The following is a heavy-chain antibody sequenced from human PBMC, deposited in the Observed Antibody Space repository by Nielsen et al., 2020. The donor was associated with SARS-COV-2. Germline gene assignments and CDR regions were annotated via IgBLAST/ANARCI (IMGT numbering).Heavy chain of an antibody. D-gene: IGHD3-9*01. CDR3: ARTTYYDILTGWTYYFDY. CDR2: IYPGDSET. CDR1: GYTFTSHL. Sequence: GESLKISCKTSGYTFTSHLIGWVRQMPGKGLEWMGNIYPGDSETRYNPSFQGQVTIAADKSISTAYLQWSSLKASDTAMYYCARTTYYDILTGWTYYFDYWGQGTLVTVSS. V-gene: IGHV5-51*01. J-gene: IGHJ4*02.